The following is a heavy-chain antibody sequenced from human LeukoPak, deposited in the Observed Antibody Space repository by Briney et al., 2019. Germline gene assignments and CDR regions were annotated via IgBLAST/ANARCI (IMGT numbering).Heavy chain of an antibody. D-gene: IGHD6-19*01. J-gene: IGHJ6*02. V-gene: IGHV3-30*18. CDR3: AKGIAVRGNYYGMDV. CDR1: GRPFSSSI. Sequence: GGSLRLSCALSGRPFSSSIMHWVRRAPGKGLEWVAGMSFDGSQYYVESVKGRFTISRDNSKNTLYLQMNSLRPEDTAVYYCAKGIAVRGNYYGMDVWGQGTTVTVSS. CDR2: MSFDGSQ.